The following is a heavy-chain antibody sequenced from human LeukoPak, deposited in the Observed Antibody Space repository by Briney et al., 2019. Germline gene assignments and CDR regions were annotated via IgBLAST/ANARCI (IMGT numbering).Heavy chain of an antibody. CDR2: IKQDGSEK. J-gene: IGHJ4*02. CDR1: GFTFSSYW. Sequence: PGGSLRLSCAASGFTFSSYWMSWVRQAPGKGLEWVANIKQDGSEKYYVDSVKGRFTISRDNAKNSLYLQMNSLRAEDTAVYYVASLRKGYHKTAGNSWGQGTLVTVSS. CDR3: ASLRKGYHKTAGNS. D-gene: IGHD6-13*01. V-gene: IGHV3-7*01.